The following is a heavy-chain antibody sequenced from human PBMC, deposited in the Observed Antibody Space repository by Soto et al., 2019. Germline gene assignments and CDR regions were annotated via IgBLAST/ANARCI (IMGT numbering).Heavy chain of an antibody. V-gene: IGHV4-34*01. CDR3: AAGDIVDEY. CDR2: INHSGST. J-gene: IGHJ4*02. D-gene: IGHD2-15*01. CDR1: GGSFSGYY. Sequence: PSETLSLTCAVYGGSFSGYYWSWVRQPPGKGLEWIGEINHSGSTNYNPSLKSRITISVDTSKNQFSLKLTSVTAADTAVYYCAAGDIVDEYWGQGTLVTVSS.